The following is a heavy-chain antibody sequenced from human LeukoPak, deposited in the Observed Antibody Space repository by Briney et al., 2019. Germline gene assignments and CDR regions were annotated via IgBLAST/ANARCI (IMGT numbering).Heavy chain of an antibody. Sequence: SETLSLTCTVSGGSISSYYWSWIRQPAGKGLEWIGRIYTSGSTNYNPSLKSRVTMSVDTFKNQFSLKLSSVTAADTAVYYCAGEAYSGYDIDYWGQGTLVTVSS. V-gene: IGHV4-4*07. J-gene: IGHJ4*02. D-gene: IGHD5-12*01. CDR2: IYTSGST. CDR3: AGEAYSGYDIDY. CDR1: GGSISSYY.